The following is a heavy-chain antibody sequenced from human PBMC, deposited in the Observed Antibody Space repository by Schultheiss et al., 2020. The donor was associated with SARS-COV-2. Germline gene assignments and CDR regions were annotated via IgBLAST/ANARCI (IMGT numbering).Heavy chain of an antibody. D-gene: IGHD3-3*01. CDR1: GFTFSSYW. Sequence: GESLKISCAASGFTFSSYWMSWVRQAPGKGLEWVANIKQDGGEKYYVDSVKGRFTISRDNAKNSLYLQMNSLRAEDTAVYYCARDGARTYYDFWDNWFDPWGQGTLVTVSS. CDR2: IKQDGGEK. V-gene: IGHV3-7*03. J-gene: IGHJ5*02. CDR3: ARDGARTYYDFWDNWFDP.